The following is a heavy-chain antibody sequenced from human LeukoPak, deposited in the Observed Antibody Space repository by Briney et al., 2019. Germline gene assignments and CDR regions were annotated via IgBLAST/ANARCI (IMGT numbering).Heavy chain of an antibody. V-gene: IGHV3-9*03. CDR1: GFTFDDYA. CDR3: AKGVLDYYYMDV. CDR2: ISWNSGSI. J-gene: IGHJ6*03. Sequence: GRSLRLSCAASGFTFDDYAMHWVRQAPGKGLEWVSGISWNSGSIGYADSVKGRFSISRDNAKNSLYLQMNSLRAEDMALYYCAKGVLDYYYMDVWGKGTTVTVSS.